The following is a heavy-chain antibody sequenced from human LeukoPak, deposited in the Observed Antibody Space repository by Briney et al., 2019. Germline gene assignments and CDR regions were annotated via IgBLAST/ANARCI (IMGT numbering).Heavy chain of an antibody. CDR1: GYTFTSYG. J-gene: IGHJ6*02. Sequence: GASVKVSCKASGYTFTSYGISWVRQAPGQGLEWMGWISAYNGNTNYAQRLQGRVTMTTDTSTSTAYMELSSLRSEDTAVYYCATGLRRGYSGYDYERYYYYGMDVWGQGTTVTVSS. CDR2: ISAYNGNT. CDR3: ATGLRRGYSGYDYERYYYYGMDV. V-gene: IGHV1-18*01. D-gene: IGHD5-12*01.